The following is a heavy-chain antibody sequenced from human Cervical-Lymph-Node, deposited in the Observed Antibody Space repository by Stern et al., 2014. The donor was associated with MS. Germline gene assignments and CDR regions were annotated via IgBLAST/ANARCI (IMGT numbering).Heavy chain of an antibody. CDR1: GYSFTANW. D-gene: IGHD4-17*01. J-gene: IGHJ4*02. Sequence: EVQLEESGAEVKKPGESLKISCKGSGYSFTANWIAWVRQMPGKGLEWLGIIYPGDSDTRYSPSFQGQVTISADKSISTAYLQWSSLKASDTAMYYCARDYGDYAFDYWGQGTLVTVSS. CDR2: IYPGDSDT. V-gene: IGHV5-51*01. CDR3: ARDYGDYAFDY.